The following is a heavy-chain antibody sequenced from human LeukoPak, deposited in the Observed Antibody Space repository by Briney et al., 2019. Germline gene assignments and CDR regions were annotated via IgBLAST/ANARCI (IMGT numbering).Heavy chain of an antibody. CDR3: ARSSSWEEY. CDR2: INPSGGST. V-gene: IGHV1-46*01. D-gene: IGHD6-13*01. CDR1: GYTFTSYY. J-gene: IGHJ4*02. Sequence: AASVKVCCKASGYTFTSYYMHLVRQPTGQALEWMGIINPSGGSTSYAQKFQGRVTMTRDTSTSTVYMELSSLRSEDTAVYYCARSSSWEEYWGQGTLVTVSS.